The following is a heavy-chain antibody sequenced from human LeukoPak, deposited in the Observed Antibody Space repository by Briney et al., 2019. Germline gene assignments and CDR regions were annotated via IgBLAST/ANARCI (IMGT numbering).Heavy chain of an antibody. V-gene: IGHV3-30*14. D-gene: IGHD6-13*01. CDR3: AREGASSSFGY. CDR1: GFTFSSHA. Sequence: GGSLRLSCAASGFTFSSHAMHWVRQAPGKGLEWVAFVSYDGRINSYADFVKGRFTISRDNSKNTLYLQMNSLRAEDTAVYYCAREGASSSFGYWGQGTLVTVSS. J-gene: IGHJ4*02. CDR2: VSYDGRIN.